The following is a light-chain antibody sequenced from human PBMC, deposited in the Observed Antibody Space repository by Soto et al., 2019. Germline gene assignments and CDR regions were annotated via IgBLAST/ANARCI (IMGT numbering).Light chain of an antibody. V-gene: IGLV2-18*01. CDR1: SSDVAAYNR. CDR3: SLYTSSSTYA. Sequence: QSALTQPPSVSGSPGQSVAISCTGTSSDVAAYNRVSWFQQSPGTAPKLLIYEVSNRPSGVPDRFSGSKSGNTASLTISGLQAEDEADYYCSLYTSSSTYAFGTGTKLTVL. J-gene: IGLJ1*01. CDR2: EVS.